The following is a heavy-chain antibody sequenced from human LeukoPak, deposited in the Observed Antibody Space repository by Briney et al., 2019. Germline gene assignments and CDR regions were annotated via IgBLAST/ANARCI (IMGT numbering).Heavy chain of an antibody. Sequence: ASVKVSCKVSGYTLTELSMHWVRQAPGKGLEWMGGFDPEDGETIYAQKFQGRVTMTEDTSTDTAYMELSSLRSEDTAVYYCATEARYYYDSSDYYYVDYRGQGTLVTVSS. CDR2: FDPEDGET. J-gene: IGHJ4*02. V-gene: IGHV1-24*01. CDR3: ATEARYYYDSSDYYYVDY. CDR1: GYTLTELS. D-gene: IGHD3-22*01.